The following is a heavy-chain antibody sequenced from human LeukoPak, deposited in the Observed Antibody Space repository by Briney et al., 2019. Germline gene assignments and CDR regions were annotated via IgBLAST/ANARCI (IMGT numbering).Heavy chain of an antibody. V-gene: IGHV1-18*04. CDR1: GYTFTSYG. Sequence: ASVKVSCKASGYTFTSYGISWVRQAPGQGLEWMGWISAYNGNTNYAQKLQGRVTMTTDTSTSTAYMELRSLRSDDTAVYYCARDIVVVPAAIYYYHYGMGVWGKGTTVTVSS. CDR2: ISAYNGNT. D-gene: IGHD2-2*01. J-gene: IGHJ6*04. CDR3: ARDIVVVPAAIYYYHYGMGV.